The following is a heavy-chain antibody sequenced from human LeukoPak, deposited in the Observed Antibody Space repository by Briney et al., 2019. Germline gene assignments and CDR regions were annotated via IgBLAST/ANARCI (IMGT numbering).Heavy chain of an antibody. CDR1: GYTFTGYY. J-gene: IGHJ5*02. D-gene: IGHD3-22*01. CDR2: INPNSGGT. CDR3: ARLSPSITMIVVPSAPAYP. Sequence: GASVKVSCKASGYTFTGYYMHWVRQAPGQGLEWMGWINPNSGGTNYAQKFQGRVTMTRDTSISTAYMELSRLRSDDTAVYYCARLSPSITMIVVPSAPAYPWGQGTLVTVSS. V-gene: IGHV1-2*02.